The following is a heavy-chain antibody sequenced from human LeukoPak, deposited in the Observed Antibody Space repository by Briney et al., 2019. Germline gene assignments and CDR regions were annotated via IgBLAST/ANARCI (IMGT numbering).Heavy chain of an antibody. D-gene: IGHD3-9*01. CDR1: GFPFSNHG. V-gene: IGHV3-30*03. CDR3: AYPGEWRLRYFDWFRPYGMDV. Sequence: PGRSLRLSCAASGFPFSNHGMHWVRQAPGKGLEWVAVISYDGSNKYYADSVKGRFTISRDNSKNTLYLQMNSLRAEDTAVYYCAYPGEWRLRYFDWFRPYGMDVWGQGTTVTVSS. J-gene: IGHJ6*02. CDR2: ISYDGSNK.